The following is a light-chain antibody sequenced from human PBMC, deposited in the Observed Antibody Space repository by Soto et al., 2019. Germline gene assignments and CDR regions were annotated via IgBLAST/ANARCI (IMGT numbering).Light chain of an antibody. V-gene: IGKV1-5*01. Sequence: IQMTQSPYTLSASVGDRVTITCRASQSISSWLAWYQQKPGKAPKLLIYDASSLESGVPSRFSGSGSGTEFTLTISSLQPDDFATYYCQQYNSYSWTFGQGTKVEIK. J-gene: IGKJ1*01. CDR3: QQYNSYSWT. CDR2: DAS. CDR1: QSISSW.